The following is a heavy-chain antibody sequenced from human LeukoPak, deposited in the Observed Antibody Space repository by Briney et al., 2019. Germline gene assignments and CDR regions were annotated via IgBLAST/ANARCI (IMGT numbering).Heavy chain of an antibody. D-gene: IGHD6-19*01. CDR1: GGSISGSY. J-gene: IGHJ6*02. V-gene: IGHV4-59*01. CDR2: VYYRGNT. CDR3: ARTGYSSDYYGMDV. Sequence: PSETLSLTCIVSGGSISGSYWSWIRQPPGKGLEWIRYVYYRGNTNYNPSLKSRVTISVDMSKNQFSLKLRSVTAADSAVYYCARTGYSSDYYGMDVWGQGTTVTVS.